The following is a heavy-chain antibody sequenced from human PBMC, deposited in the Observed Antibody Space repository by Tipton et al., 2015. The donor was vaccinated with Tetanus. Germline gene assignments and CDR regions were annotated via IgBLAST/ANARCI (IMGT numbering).Heavy chain of an antibody. CDR1: GFAFSAYS. CDR3: ARGRTNWSVEVDY. J-gene: IGHJ4*02. Sequence: AASGFAFSAYSMHWVRQAPGKGLEWISYISPSSTTGYFAGSVKGRFTISRDNAKNSLYLQMNSLRDEDTAVYYCARGRTNWSVEVDYWGQGTLVTVSS. V-gene: IGHV3-48*02. CDR2: ISPSSTTG. D-gene: IGHD2-8*01.